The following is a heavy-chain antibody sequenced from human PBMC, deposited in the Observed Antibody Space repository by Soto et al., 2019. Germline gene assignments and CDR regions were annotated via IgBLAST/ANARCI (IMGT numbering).Heavy chain of an antibody. CDR2: ISYDGSNK. J-gene: IGHJ1*01. V-gene: IGHV3-30-3*01. Sequence: GGSLRLSRAASGFTFSSYAMHWVRQAPGKGLEWVAVISYDGSNKYYADSVKGRFTISRDNSKNTLYLQMNSLRAEDTAVYYCARDSARYDSSGRAEYFQHWGQGTLVTVSS. CDR3: ARDSARYDSSGRAEYFQH. CDR1: GFTFSSYA. D-gene: IGHD3-22*01.